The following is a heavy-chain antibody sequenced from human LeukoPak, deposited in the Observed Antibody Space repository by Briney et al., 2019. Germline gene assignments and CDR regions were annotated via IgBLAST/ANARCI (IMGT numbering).Heavy chain of an antibody. CDR2: IYLGDSHT. D-gene: IGHD3-10*01. CDR1: GYRFTSYW. V-gene: IGHV5-51*01. CDR3: ARHAITLFAY. J-gene: IGHJ4*02. Sequence: GEPLNTSWQCSGYRFTSYWIGWVRQLPGKGLGWMGIIYLGDSHTRYRPSFQCQLTISADQSISTPYLPWSSLKTSVPAMYYCARHAITLFAYWGQGSLVTVSS.